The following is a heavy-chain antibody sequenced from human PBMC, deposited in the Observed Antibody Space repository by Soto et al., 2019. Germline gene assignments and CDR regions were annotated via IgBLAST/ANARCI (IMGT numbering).Heavy chain of an antibody. CDR1: GYTFIGYY. CDR3: AKTRTNYYNTSDYDF. D-gene: IGHD3-22*01. CDR2: INPNSGDT. J-gene: IGHJ4*02. V-gene: IGHV1-2*02. Sequence: ASVKVSCKASGYTFIGYYMHWVRQAPGQGLEWMGWINPNSGDTNYAQKFQGRVTMTRDTSISTAYTELSRLRFDDTAVYYCAKTRTNYYNTSDYDFWGQGTLVTVSS.